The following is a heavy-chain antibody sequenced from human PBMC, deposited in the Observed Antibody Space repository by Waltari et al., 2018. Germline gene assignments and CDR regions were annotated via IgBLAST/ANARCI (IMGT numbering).Heavy chain of an antibody. Sequence: EVQLVESGGGLVQPGRSLRLSCEASGFTFDDYAMRWVRQAPGKGSEWVSCINWNSGKIGYADSVKGRFTISRDNGKNSLYLQMDSLRPEDTAVYFCAKEGFHESSNYYAEYFQHWGQGTLVIVSS. D-gene: IGHD3-22*01. V-gene: IGHV3-9*01. J-gene: IGHJ1*01. CDR1: GFTFDDYA. CDR2: INWNSGKI. CDR3: AKEGFHESSNYYAEYFQH.